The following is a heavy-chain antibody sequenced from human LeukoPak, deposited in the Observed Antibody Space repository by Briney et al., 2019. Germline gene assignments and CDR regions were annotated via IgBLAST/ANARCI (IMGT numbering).Heavy chain of an antibody. CDR1: GFTFSSYA. J-gene: IGHJ5*02. V-gene: IGHV3-30*04. D-gene: IGHD4-17*01. Sequence: GRSLRLSCAASGFTFSSYAMHWVRQAPGKGLEWVAVISYDGSNKYYADSVKGRFTISRDNSKNTLYLQMNSLRAEDTAVYYCARGSYRDFPDWFDPWGQGTLVTVSS. CDR3: ARGSYRDFPDWFDP. CDR2: ISYDGSNK.